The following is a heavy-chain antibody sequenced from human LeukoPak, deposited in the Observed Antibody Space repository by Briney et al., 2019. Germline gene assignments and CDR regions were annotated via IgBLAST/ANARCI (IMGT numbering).Heavy chain of an antibody. D-gene: IGHD3-10*01. CDR2: IRYDGSNK. V-gene: IGHV3-30*02. CDR1: GFTFSNYA. J-gene: IGHJ4*02. CDR3: ARRYYGSATYRLPYDY. Sequence: GGSLGLSCAASGFTFSNYAMNWVRQAPGKGLEWVAFIRYDGSNKYYADSVKGRFTISRDNSKNTLYLQMNSLRAEDTAVYYCARRYYGSATYRLPYDYWGQGTLVTVSS.